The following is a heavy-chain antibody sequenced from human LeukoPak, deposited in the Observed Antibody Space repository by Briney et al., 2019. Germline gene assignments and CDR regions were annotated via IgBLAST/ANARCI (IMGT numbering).Heavy chain of an antibody. V-gene: IGHV3-23*01. Sequence: GGSLRLSCAASGFTFSSYAMSWVRQAPGKGLEWVSAIGDSGGSTYYADSVKGRFTISRDNSKNTLYLQMNSLRAEDTAVYYCAKGGGSTTCYTWGCWFDPRGQGTLVTVSS. CDR2: IGDSGGST. J-gene: IGHJ5*02. CDR1: GFTFSSYA. CDR3: AKGGGSTTCYTWGCWFDP. D-gene: IGHD2-2*02.